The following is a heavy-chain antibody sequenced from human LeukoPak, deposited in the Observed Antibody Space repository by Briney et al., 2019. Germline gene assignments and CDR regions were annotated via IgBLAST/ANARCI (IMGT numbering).Heavy chain of an antibody. CDR1: GYSISSGYY. J-gene: IGHJ4*02. D-gene: IGHD3-22*01. Sequence: PSETLSLTCTVSGYSISSGYYWGWIRQPPGQGLEWIGSIYHSGSTYYNPSLKSRVTISVDTSKNQFSLKLSSVTAADTAVYYCARAGTFYDSSGYLDYWGQGTLVTVSS. CDR3: ARAGTFYDSSGYLDY. V-gene: IGHV4-38-2*02. CDR2: IYHSGST.